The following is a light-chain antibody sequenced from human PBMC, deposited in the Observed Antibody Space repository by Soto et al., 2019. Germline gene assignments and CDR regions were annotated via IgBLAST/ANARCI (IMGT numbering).Light chain of an antibody. V-gene: IGLV2-8*01. Sequence: QSALTQPPSASGSPGQSVTISCTGTPSDVGGSNSVSWYQQHPGKAPNLMIYDVNKRPSGVPDRFSGSKSGNTASLTVSGLQAADEAYYLCSSYAPSDVVFGGGTKVTAL. CDR3: SSYAPSDVV. CDR1: PSDVGGSNS. J-gene: IGLJ2*01. CDR2: DVN.